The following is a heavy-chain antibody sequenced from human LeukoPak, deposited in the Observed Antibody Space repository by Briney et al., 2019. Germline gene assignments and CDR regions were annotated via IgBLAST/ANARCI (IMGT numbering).Heavy chain of an antibody. J-gene: IGHJ4*02. D-gene: IGHD3-16*01. CDR1: GGSISSGDYY. Sequence: TLSLTCTVSGGSISSGDYYWSWIRQPPGKGLEWIGYIYYSGSTYYNPSLKSRVTISVDTSKNQFSLKLSSVTAADTAVYFCAGDVRRGNKEPPRYWGQGTLVTVSS. CDR2: IYYSGST. V-gene: IGHV4-30-4*01. CDR3: AGDVRRGNKEPPRY.